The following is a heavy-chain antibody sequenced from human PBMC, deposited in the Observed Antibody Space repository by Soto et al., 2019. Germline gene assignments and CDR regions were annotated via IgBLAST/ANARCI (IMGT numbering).Heavy chain of an antibody. V-gene: IGHV4-34*01. D-gene: IGHD3-10*01. CDR1: GGSFSGFY. Sequence: PSETLSLTCVVSGGSFSGFYWNWIRQPPGKGLEWIGEINHSGSTNYNPSLKSRVTISLDTSKNQFSLKLSSVTAADTAVYYCARGPLGFGEVWGQVALLTVSS. CDR3: ARGPLGFGEV. J-gene: IGHJ4*02. CDR2: INHSGST.